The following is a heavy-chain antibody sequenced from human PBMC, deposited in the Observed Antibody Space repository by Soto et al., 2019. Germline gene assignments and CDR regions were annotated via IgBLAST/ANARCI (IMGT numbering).Heavy chain of an antibody. CDR1: GFTFSSYA. J-gene: IGHJ6*02. V-gene: IGHV3-23*01. CDR3: AKDEVVLDSSRVYYYYGMDV. Sequence: GGSLRLSCAASGFTFSSYAMSWVRQAPGKGLEWVSAISGSGGSTYYADSVKGRFTISRDNSKNTLYLQMNSLRAEDTAVYYCAKDEVVLDSSRVYYYYGMDVWGQGTTVTVSS. CDR2: ISGSGGST. D-gene: IGHD2-15*01.